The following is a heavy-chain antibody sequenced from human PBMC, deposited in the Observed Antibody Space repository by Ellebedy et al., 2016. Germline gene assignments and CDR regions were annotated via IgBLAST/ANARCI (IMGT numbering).Heavy chain of an antibody. Sequence: GGSLRLXXAASGFTFSSHVMTWVRQAPGKGLEWVSSITASGSYAPHGDSVKGRFTISRDNSKNTLFLQMNSLRAEDTALYYCARADYGDPAAFDIWGQGTMVTVS. D-gene: IGHD4-17*01. CDR3: ARADYGDPAAFDI. CDR2: ITASGSYA. CDR1: GFTFSSHV. V-gene: IGHV3-23*01. J-gene: IGHJ3*02.